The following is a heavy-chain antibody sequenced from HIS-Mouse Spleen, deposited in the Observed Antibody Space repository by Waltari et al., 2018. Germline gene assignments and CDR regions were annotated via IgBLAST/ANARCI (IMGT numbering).Heavy chain of an antibody. Sequence: QVQLVESGGGVVQPGRSLRLSCAASGVTFSSYAMHWVRQAPGKGLEWVAVISYDGSNKYYADSVKGRFTISRDNSKNTLYLQMNSLRAEDTAVYYCARVTGGGYWGQGTLVTVSS. CDR2: ISYDGSNK. CDR3: ARVTGGGY. D-gene: IGHD3-10*01. J-gene: IGHJ4*02. CDR1: GVTFSSYA. V-gene: IGHV3-30-3*01.